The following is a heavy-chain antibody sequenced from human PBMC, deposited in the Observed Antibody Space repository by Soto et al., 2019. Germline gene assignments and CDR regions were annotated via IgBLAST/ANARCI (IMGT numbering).Heavy chain of an antibody. CDR3: AREEPLYYFDY. CDR2: INAGNGNT. Sequence: ASVKVSCKASGYTFTSYAMHWVRQAPGQRLEWMGWINAGNGNTKYSQKFQGRVTITRDTSASTAYMELSSLGSEDTAVYYCAREEPLYYFDYWGQGTLVTVSS. CDR1: GYTFTSYA. J-gene: IGHJ4*02. D-gene: IGHD1-1*01. V-gene: IGHV1-3*01.